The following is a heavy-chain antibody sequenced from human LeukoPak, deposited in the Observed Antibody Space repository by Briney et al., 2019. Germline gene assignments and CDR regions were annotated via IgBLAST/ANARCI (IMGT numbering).Heavy chain of an antibody. CDR3: AKDGDSSSGHCDY. J-gene: IGHJ4*02. CDR2: IIPMLGLT. V-gene: IGHV1-69*04. CDR1: GITFSSYA. D-gene: IGHD6-19*01. Sequence: SVKVSCKTSGITFSSYAMSCVRQAPGQGLEWMGRIIPMLGLTDYAQKFQGRVTITADTSTRTVYMELTSLTSEDTAVYYCAKDGDSSSGHCDYWGQGTLVTVSS.